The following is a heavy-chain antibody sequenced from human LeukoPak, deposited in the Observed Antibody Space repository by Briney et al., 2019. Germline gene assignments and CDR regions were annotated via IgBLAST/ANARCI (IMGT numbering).Heavy chain of an antibody. CDR2: LYTGGST. J-gene: IGHJ4*02. V-gene: IGHV4-61*02. D-gene: IGHD3-10*01. CDR3: ARVRGGLDY. Sequence: SETLSLTCTVSGGSISSGSYYWSWIRQPAGKGLEWIGRLYTGGSTIYNPSLKSRVSISVDTSKNQFSLRLSSVTAADTAVYYCARVRGGLDYWGQGTLVTVSS. CDR1: GGSISSGSYY.